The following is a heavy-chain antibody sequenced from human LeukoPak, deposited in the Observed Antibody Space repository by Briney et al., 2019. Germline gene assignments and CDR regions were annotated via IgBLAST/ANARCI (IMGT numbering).Heavy chain of an antibody. D-gene: IGHD6-13*01. CDR1: GFTFTDYA. J-gene: IGHJ4*02. CDR3: AKRRAAAGPVGY. V-gene: IGHV3-23*01. Sequence: PGGSLRLSCAASGFTFTDYAMSWVRQAPEKGLEWVSTISHSGGGTYYAESVKGRFTISRDNSKNTLYLQMNSLRAEDTAVYYCAKRRAAAGPVGYWGQGTLVTVSS. CDR2: ISHSGGGT.